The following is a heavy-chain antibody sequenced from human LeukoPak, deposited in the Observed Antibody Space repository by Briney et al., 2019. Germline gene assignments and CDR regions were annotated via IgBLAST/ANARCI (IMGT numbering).Heavy chain of an antibody. CDR1: GFTFSSYE. D-gene: IGHD3-10*01. CDR3: ARDWVVRGEYYYYYGMDV. CDR2: ISSSGSTI. V-gene: IGHV3-48*03. Sequence: SGGSLRLSCAASGFTFSSYEMNWVRQAPGKGLEWVSYISSSGSTIYYADSVKGRFTISRDNAKNSLYLQMSSLRAVDTAVYYCARDWVVRGEYYYYYGMDVWGQGTTVTVSS. J-gene: IGHJ6*02.